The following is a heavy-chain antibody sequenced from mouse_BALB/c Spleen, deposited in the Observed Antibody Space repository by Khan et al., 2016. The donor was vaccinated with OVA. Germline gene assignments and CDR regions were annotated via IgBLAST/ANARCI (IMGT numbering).Heavy chain of an antibody. CDR2: INPSTGYT. J-gene: IGHJ3*01. V-gene: IGHV1-7*01. Sequence: QVQLKESGAELAKPGASVKMSCKASGYTFTKYWIHWVKQRPGQGLEWIGYINPSTGYTEYNQKFKDKATLTADKSSSTAYMQLSSLTSEDSAVYYCVNHGSSSAWFTYWGQGTLVTVSA. D-gene: IGHD1-1*01. CDR1: GYTFTKYW. CDR3: VNHGSSSAWFTY.